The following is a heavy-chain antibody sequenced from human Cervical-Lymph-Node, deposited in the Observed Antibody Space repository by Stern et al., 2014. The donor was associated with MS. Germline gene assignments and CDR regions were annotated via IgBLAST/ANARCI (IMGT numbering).Heavy chain of an antibody. D-gene: IGHD6-25*01. V-gene: IGHV3-73*01. Sequence: EDQLVESGGGLVQPGGSLKLPCVASGFIFSGSGIHWVPQASGKGLEWVGRMTNKAKNYATVYAASVKGRFIISRDDSKNTAYLQMNSLKTDDSAVYYCTAPSGWGQGTLVTVSS. CDR2: MTNKAKNYAT. J-gene: IGHJ4*02. CDR1: GFIFSGSG. CDR3: TAPSG.